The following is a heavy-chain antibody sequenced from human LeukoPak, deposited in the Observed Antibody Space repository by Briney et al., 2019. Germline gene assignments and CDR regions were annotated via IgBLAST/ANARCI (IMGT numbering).Heavy chain of an antibody. CDR2: IKQDGSEN. V-gene: IGHV3-7*01. J-gene: IGHJ3*02. D-gene: IGHD6-19*01. CDR3: ARGFEAGKYDAFDI. Sequence: PGGSLRLSCTASGFTFITYWMSWVRQAPGKGLEWVTNIKQDGSENYYVDSVKGRFTISRDNAKNSLYLQMHSLRAEDTAVYFCARGFEAGKYDAFDIWGPGTMVTVSS. CDR1: GFTFITYW.